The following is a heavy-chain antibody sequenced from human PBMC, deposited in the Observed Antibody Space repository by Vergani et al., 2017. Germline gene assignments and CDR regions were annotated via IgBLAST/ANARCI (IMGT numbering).Heavy chain of an antibody. J-gene: IGHJ5*02. D-gene: IGHD1-14*01. Sequence: QVQLVESGGGVVQPGRSLRLSCAASGFTFNQYGMHWVRQAPGKGLEWVAVTWYDGNNKQYADSVKGRFTISRDNSKSTMYLQMKSLIDEDTGVYYCARDLRLLYNRFDPWGQGTLVTVSS. V-gene: IGHV3-33*01. CDR2: TWYDGNNK. CDR1: GFTFNQYG. CDR3: ARDLRLLYNRFDP.